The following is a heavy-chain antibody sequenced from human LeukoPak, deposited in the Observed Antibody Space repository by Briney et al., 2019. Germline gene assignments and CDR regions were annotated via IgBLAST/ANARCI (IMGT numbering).Heavy chain of an antibody. CDR2: ISGSGGST. CDR3: AQDRIALDY. Sequence: GGSLRLSCAASGFTVSSNYMSWVRQAPGKGLEWVSAISGSGGSTYYADSVKGRFTISRDNSKNTLYLQMNSLRAEDTAVYYCAQDRIALDYWGQGTLVTVSS. CDR1: GFTVSSNY. J-gene: IGHJ4*02. D-gene: IGHD6-13*01. V-gene: IGHV3-23*01.